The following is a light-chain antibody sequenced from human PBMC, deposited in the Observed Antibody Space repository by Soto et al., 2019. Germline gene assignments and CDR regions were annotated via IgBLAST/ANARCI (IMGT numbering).Light chain of an antibody. V-gene: IGKV1-33*01. CDR1: QDISNY. Sequence: DIQMTQSPASLSASVGDRVTITCQASQDISNYLNWYQQKPGEPPKLLINDASSLEAGVPSRFSGSGSGTDFAYIISNLQPEDIATYYCQQYDSLPLSFGPGTKVEVK. J-gene: IGKJ3*01. CDR3: QQYDSLPLS. CDR2: DAS.